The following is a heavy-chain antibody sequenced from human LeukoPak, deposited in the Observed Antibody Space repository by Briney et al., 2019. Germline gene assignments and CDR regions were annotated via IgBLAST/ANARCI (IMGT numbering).Heavy chain of an antibody. Sequence: GGSLRLSCAASGFTFSSYAMSWVRQAPGKGLEWVSVIYSGGSTYYADSVKGRFTISRDNSKNTLYLQMNNLRAEDTAVYYCARDGRKVITSGWYYFDCWGQGTLVTVSS. CDR1: GFTFSSYA. J-gene: IGHJ4*02. CDR3: ARDGRKVITSGWYYFDC. V-gene: IGHV3-53*01. CDR2: IYSGGST. D-gene: IGHD6-19*01.